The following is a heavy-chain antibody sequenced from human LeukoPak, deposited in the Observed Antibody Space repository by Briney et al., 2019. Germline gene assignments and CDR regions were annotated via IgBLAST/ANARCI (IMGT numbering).Heavy chain of an antibody. CDR2: IIPILGIA. J-gene: IGHJ4*02. CDR1: GGTFSSYA. CDR3: ARYCSGGSCYSIFDY. V-gene: IGHV1-69*04. Sequence: SVKVSCKASGGTFSSYAISWVRQAPGQGLEWMGRIIPILGIANYAQKFQGRVTITADKSTSTAYMELSSLRSEDTAVYYCARYCSGGSCYSIFDYWGQGTLVTVSS. D-gene: IGHD2-15*01.